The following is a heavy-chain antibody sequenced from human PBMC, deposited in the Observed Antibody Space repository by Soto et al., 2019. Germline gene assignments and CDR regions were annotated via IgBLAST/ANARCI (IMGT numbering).Heavy chain of an antibody. J-gene: IGHJ4*02. CDR3: ARGSLAIDY. V-gene: IGHV4-4*07. CDR1: GGSLSHYY. CDR2: IFPSGST. Sequence: PSVPLSLPYTASGGSLSHYYWSWIRQPAGKGLEWIGRIFPSGSTDYNPSLKSRVTMSVDPSKNQFSLAFSSVTAEGTAVYYWARGSLAIDYWGQGTQVSLSS. D-gene: IGHD3-16*02.